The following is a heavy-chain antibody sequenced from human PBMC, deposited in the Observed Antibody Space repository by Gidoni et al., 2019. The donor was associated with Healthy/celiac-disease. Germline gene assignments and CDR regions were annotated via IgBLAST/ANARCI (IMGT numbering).Heavy chain of an antibody. J-gene: IGHJ6*02. V-gene: IGHV1-69*01. D-gene: IGHD3-3*01. Sequence: QVQLVQSGAEVKKPGSSVKVSCKASGATFSSYAISWVRQAPGQGLEWMGGSIPIFGTANYAQKFQGRVTITADESTSTAYMELSSLRSEDTAVYYCAREPAYYDFWDGMDVWGQGTTVTVSS. CDR1: GATFSSYA. CDR2: SIPIFGTA. CDR3: AREPAYYDFWDGMDV.